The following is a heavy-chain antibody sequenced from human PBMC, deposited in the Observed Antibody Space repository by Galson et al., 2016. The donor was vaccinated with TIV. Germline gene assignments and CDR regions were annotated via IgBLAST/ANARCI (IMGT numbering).Heavy chain of an antibody. CDR1: GFTFTDYA. J-gene: IGHJ4*02. V-gene: IGHV3-23*01. D-gene: IGHD3-9*01. CDR3: AKDRGSNGDWFSDS. CDR2: ITPSGRAT. Sequence: PAVSLRLSYAGSGFTFTDYAMTWVRQAPGKGLEWVSAITPSGRATFYADSVKGRFTISRDNSKNSVYLHMSTLRADDTALYYCAKDRGSNGDWFSDSWGQGTLVSVSS.